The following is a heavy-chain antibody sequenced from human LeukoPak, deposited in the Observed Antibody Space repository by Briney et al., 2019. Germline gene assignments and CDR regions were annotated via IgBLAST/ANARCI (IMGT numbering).Heavy chain of an antibody. CDR3: ARTERGGFFDY. CDR1: GFTFNNCW. V-gene: IGHV3-74*01. D-gene: IGHD2-21*02. CDR2: SNGDGSDT. Sequence: GGSLRLSCAASGFTFNNCWMHWVRQVPGKGLMWVSRSNGDGSDTTYADSVKGRFTISRDNRKNTLYLQMNSLRVEDTAVYYCARTERGGFFDYWGQGALVTVPS. J-gene: IGHJ4*02.